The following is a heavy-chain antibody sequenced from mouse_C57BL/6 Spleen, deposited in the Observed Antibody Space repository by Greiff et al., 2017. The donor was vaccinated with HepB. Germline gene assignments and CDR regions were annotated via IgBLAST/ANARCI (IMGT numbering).Heavy chain of an antibody. CDR1: GYAFSSSW. Sequence: QVQLKQSGPELVKPGASVKISCKASGYAFSSSWMNWVKQRPGKGLEWIGRIYPGDGDTNYNGKFKGKATLTADKSSSTAYMQLSSLTSEDSAVYFCARGGVVAHDAMDYWGQGTSVTVSS. D-gene: IGHD1-1*01. J-gene: IGHJ4*01. CDR2: IYPGDGDT. CDR3: ARGGVVAHDAMDY. V-gene: IGHV1-82*01.